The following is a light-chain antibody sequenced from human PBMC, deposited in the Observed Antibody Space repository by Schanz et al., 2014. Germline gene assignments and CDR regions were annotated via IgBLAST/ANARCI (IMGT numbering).Light chain of an antibody. CDR3: QQYGSSLT. CDR1: QSVSSN. Sequence: EVVMTQSPATLSVSPGERATLSCRASQSVSSNLAWYQQKPGQAPRLLIHGASSRATGIPDRFSGSGSGTDFTLTISRLEPEDFAVYYCQQYGSSLTFGGGTKVEIK. V-gene: IGKV3-20*01. J-gene: IGKJ4*01. CDR2: GAS.